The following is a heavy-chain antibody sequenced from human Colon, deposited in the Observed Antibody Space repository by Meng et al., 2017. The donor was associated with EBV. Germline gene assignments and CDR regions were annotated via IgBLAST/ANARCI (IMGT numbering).Heavy chain of an antibody. CDR1: GGSLSSRNW. CDR3: ARVGAYCGGDCYHPR. J-gene: IGHJ4*02. CDR2: IYHSGST. V-gene: IGHV4-4*02. Sequence: VQMQESGPGLVKPSGTLSLTCAVSGGSLSSRNWWSWVRPPPGKGLEWIGEIYHSGSTNYNPSLKSRVTISVDESKNQFSLRLSSVTAADTAVYYCARVGAYCGGDCYHPRWGQGTLVTVSS. D-gene: IGHD2-21*02.